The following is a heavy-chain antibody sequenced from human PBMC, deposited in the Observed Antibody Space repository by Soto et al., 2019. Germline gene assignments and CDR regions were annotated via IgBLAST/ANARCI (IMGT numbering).Heavy chain of an antibody. CDR2: IYYRGST. CDR3: ARDLRFQGHDYADYLGYGMDV. CDR1: GGSISPYY. J-gene: IGHJ6*02. D-gene: IGHD4-17*01. Sequence: KPSETLSLTCTVSGGSISPYYWSWIRQPPGKGLEWLGYIYYRGSTDYNPSLKSRVTISVDTSKNQFSLNLSSVTAADTAVYYCARDLRFQGHDYADYLGYGMDVWGQGTTVTVS. V-gene: IGHV4-59*01.